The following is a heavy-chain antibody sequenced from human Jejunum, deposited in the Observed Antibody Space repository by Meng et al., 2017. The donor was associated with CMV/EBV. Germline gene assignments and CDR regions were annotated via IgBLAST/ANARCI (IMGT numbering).Heavy chain of an antibody. CDR1: GGSIISGDRY. CDR3: VLMIPADTNYFDP. V-gene: IGHV4-30-4*01. D-gene: IGHD6-25*01. J-gene: IGHJ5*02. CDR2: VYYSGTT. Sequence: GGSIISGDRYWTWIRQSPGKGLEWIGNVYYSGTTSYNRSLKSRVTISVDTSKNQFSLKLASVIAADTAVYYCVLMIPADTNYFDPWGQGTLVTVSS.